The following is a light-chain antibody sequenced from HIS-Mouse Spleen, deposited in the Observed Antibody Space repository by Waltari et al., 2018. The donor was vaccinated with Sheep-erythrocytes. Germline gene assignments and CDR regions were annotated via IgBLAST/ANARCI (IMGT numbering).Light chain of an antibody. CDR2: EGS. CDR1: SSAVGSYNL. V-gene: IGLV2-23*01. J-gene: IGLJ3*02. CDR3: CSYAGSSTPWV. Sequence: QSALTQPASVSGSPGQSITISCTGTSSAVGSYNLVSCYQQHPGKALKLMIYEGSKRPSGVSNRFSGSKSGNTASLTISGLQAEDEADYYCCSYAGSSTPWVFGGGTKLTVL.